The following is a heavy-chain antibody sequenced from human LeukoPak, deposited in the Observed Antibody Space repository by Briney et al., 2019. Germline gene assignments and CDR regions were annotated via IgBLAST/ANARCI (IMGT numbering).Heavy chain of an antibody. CDR3: ARGLRVPPYYFDY. J-gene: IGHJ4*02. V-gene: IGHV3-11*01. D-gene: IGHD5/OR15-5a*01. CDR1: EFIFSDYW. Sequence: GGSLRLSCVASEFIFSDYWMSWVRQAPGKGLEWVSYISSSGSTIYYADSVKGRFTISRDNAKNSLYLQMNSLRAEDTAVYYCARGLRVPPYYFDYWGQGTLVTVSS. CDR2: ISSSGSTI.